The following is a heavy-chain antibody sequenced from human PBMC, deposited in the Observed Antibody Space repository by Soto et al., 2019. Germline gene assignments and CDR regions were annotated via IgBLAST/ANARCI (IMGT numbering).Heavy chain of an antibody. CDR1: GGSVSSASCN. D-gene: IGHD5-18*01. CDR3: ARQARGDGYRRSR. CDR2: IYSGGNT. J-gene: IGHJ4*02. V-gene: IGHV4-61*01. Sequence: SETLSLTCSVSGGSVSSASCNWSWIRQPPGKGLSWIAYIYSGGNTNYIQSPKSRLTLSVDTSKNQFSLKLTSVTAADTAFYYGARQARGDGYRRSRWDQGSLVTLSS.